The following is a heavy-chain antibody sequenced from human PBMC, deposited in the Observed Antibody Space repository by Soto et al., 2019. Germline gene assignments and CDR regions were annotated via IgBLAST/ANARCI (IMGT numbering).Heavy chain of an antibody. CDR1: GFTFSSYE. CDR2: IGTSETIR. J-gene: IGHJ6*02. V-gene: IGHV3-48*03. Sequence: SGGSLRLSCAASGFTFSSYEMNWVRQVPGKGLQWVSYIGTSETIRYYADSVKGRFTISRDNAKNSLYLQMNSLRAEDTAIYYCARETLTLFGGVRDNVYYGMDVWGPGTTVTVSS. D-gene: IGHD3-3*01. CDR3: ARETLTLFGGVRDNVYYGMDV.